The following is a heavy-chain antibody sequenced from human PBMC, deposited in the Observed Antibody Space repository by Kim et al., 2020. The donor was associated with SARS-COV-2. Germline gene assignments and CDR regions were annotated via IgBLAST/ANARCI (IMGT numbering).Heavy chain of an antibody. CDR3: AKDITMVRGVSLENFDY. D-gene: IGHD3-10*01. Sequence: VKGRFTISRDNSKNTLYLQMNSLRAEDTAVYYCAKDITMVRGVSLENFDYWGQGTLVTVSS. J-gene: IGHJ4*02. V-gene: IGHV3-30*02.